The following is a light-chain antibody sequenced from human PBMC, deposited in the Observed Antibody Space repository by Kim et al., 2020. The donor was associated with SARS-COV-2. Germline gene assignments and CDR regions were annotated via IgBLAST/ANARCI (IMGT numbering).Light chain of an antibody. Sequence: LSASVGDRVSITCRASKSNSMWLDWYQQKPGKAPKLLISKASSLQSGVPSRFSGSGSGTQFTLTISSLQPDDFGTYYCQQYDNYFGQGTKLEI. CDR3: QQYDNY. CDR2: KAS. V-gene: IGKV1-5*03. CDR1: KSNSMW. J-gene: IGKJ2*01.